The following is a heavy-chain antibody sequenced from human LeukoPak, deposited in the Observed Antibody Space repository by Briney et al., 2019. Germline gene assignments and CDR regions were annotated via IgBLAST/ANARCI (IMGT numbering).Heavy chain of an antibody. J-gene: IGHJ6*02. CDR1: GGSISSYY. CDR3: ARDPDGSGSLYKNYYYYYGMDV. V-gene: IGHV4-59*01. CDR2: IYYSGRT. D-gene: IGHD3-10*01. Sequence: PSETLSLTCTVSGGSISSYYWSWIRQPPGKGLEWFGYIYYSGRTNYNPSLKSRVTISVDPSKNQFSLKLSSVTAADTAVYYCARDPDGSGSLYKNYYYYYGMDVWGQGTTVTVSS.